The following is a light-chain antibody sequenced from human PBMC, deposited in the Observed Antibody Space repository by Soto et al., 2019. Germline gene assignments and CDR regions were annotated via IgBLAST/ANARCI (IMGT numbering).Light chain of an antibody. J-gene: IGLJ1*01. CDR3: FAYAGSHTFYV. CDR1: SSDVGGYNY. V-gene: IGLV2-11*01. CDR2: DVS. Sequence: QSALTQPRSVSGSPGQSVTISCTGTSSDVGGYNYVSWYQQHTGKAPKLMIYDVSKRPSGVPDRFSGSKSGNTASLTISGLQAEDDAYYYCFAYAGSHTFYVFGTGTKLTAL.